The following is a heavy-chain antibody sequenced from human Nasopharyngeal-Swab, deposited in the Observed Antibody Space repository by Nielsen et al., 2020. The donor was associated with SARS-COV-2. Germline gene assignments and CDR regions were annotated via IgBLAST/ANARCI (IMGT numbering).Heavy chain of an antibody. Sequence: SETLSLTCIVSGDSMSRFWWSWIRQAPGKGLEWVGYISATGTTTYNSSLKSRATIFIDSSRRQFSLRLSSVTAADTAVYYCATDLDHFGGENRFDSWGQGTLVTVSS. CDR2: ISATGTT. V-gene: IGHV4-4*08. D-gene: IGHD4-23*01. CDR1: GDSMSRFW. J-gene: IGHJ4*02. CDR3: ATDLDHFGGENRFDS.